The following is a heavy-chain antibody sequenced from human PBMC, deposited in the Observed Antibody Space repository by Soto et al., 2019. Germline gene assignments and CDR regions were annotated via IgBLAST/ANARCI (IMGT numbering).Heavy chain of an antibody. J-gene: IGHJ6*02. V-gene: IGHV3-11*01. CDR2: ISSTGSTV. CDR1: GFTFSDYY. CDR3: ARFCIDLELRCGAYGMDV. D-gene: IGHD1-26*01. Sequence: QVQLVESGGGLVKPGESLRLSCAASGFTFSDYYMTWIRQAPGKGLEWVAYISSTGSTVYYADSEKGRFTISRDNAKNSLYLQMNSLRAEDTAGYYCARFCIDLELRCGAYGMDVWGQGTTVTVSS.